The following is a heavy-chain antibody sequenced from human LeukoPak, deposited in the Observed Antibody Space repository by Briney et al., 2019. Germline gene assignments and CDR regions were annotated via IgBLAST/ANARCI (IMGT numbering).Heavy chain of an antibody. V-gene: IGHV4-59*01. Sequence: SETLSLTCTVSGGSISRYYWSWIRQPPGKGLEWIGYISYTGSTTYNSSLKSRVPISLDTSQNQFSLKLTSVTPADTAVYYCARTAKYYYGSETYYFFDYWGQGTLVTVSS. J-gene: IGHJ4*02. CDR2: ISYTGST. D-gene: IGHD3-10*01. CDR3: ARTAKYYYGSETYYFFDY. CDR1: GGSISRYY.